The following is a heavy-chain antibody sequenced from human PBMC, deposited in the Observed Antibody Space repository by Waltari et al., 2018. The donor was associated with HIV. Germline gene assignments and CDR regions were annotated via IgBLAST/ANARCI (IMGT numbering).Heavy chain of an antibody. V-gene: IGHV4-39*07. CDR1: GGPISSSSYY. CDR3: ARAGEDWNYVGPAFDI. J-gene: IGHJ3*02. Sequence: GLVKPSETLSLTCTVSGGPISSSSYYWGWIRQPPGKGLEWIGSIYYSGSTYYNPSLKSRVTISVDTSKNQFSLKLSSVTAADTAVYYCARAGEDWNYVGPAFDIWGQGTMVTVSS. CDR2: IYYSGST. D-gene: IGHD1-7*01.